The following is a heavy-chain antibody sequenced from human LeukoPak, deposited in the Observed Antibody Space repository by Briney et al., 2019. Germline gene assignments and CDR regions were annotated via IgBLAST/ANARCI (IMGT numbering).Heavy chain of an antibody. Sequence: ASVKVSCKASGYTFTSYDINWVRQATGQGLEWMGWMNPNSGNTGYAQKFQGRVTMTRNTSISTAYMELSSLRSEDTAVYYCARGLIISSSWYYYYYGMDVWGQGTTVTVSS. CDR1: GYTFTSYD. V-gene: IGHV1-8*01. CDR3: ARGLIISSSWYYYYYGMDV. CDR2: MNPNSGNT. D-gene: IGHD6-13*01. J-gene: IGHJ6*02.